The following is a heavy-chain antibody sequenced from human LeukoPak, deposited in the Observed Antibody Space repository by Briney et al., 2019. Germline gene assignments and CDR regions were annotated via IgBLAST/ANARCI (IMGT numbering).Heavy chain of an antibody. CDR2: ISGSGGST. CDR3: AKVAEIVVVVAATPSWFDP. Sequence: GGSLRLSCAASVFTFSSYAMSWVRQAPAKGLEGVSAISGSGGSTYYADSVKGRFTISRDNSKNTLYLQMNSLRAEDTAVYYCAKVAEIVVVVAATPSWFDPWGQGTLVTVSS. D-gene: IGHD2-15*01. CDR1: VFTFSSYA. J-gene: IGHJ5*02. V-gene: IGHV3-23*01.